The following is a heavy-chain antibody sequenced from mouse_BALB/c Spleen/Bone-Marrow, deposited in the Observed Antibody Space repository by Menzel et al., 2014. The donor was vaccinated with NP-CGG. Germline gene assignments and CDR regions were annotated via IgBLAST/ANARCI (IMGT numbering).Heavy chain of an antibody. V-gene: IGHV1S137*01. Sequence: QVQLQQSGAELVRPGVSVKISCKGSGYTFTDYAMHWVKQSHAESLEWIGVINTYFGDISYKQKFKGKATIAVDKTSRTVYMELARLTAEDSAIYYCARGYSNNYAMDYWGQGTSVTVSS. CDR3: ARGYSNNYAMDY. CDR1: GYTFTDYA. J-gene: IGHJ4*01. D-gene: IGHD2-5*01. CDR2: INTYFGDI.